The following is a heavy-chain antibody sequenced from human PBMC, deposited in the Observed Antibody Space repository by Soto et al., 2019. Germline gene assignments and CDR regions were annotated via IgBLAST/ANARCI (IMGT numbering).Heavy chain of an antibody. V-gene: IGHV3-30-3*01. D-gene: IGHD3-3*01. CDR3: ARDPRKYYDFWSGHYGGDY. Sequence: PGGSLRLSCAASGFTFSSYAMHWVRQAPGKGLEWVAVISYDGSNKYYADSVKGRFTISRDNSKNTLYLQMNSLRAEDTAVYYCARDPRKYYDFWSGHYGGDYWGQGTLVTVSS. CDR2: ISYDGSNK. CDR1: GFTFSSYA. J-gene: IGHJ4*02.